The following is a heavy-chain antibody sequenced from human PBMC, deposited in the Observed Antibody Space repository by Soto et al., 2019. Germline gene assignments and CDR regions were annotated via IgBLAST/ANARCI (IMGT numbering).Heavy chain of an antibody. D-gene: IGHD3-22*01. J-gene: IGHJ4*02. V-gene: IGHV5-51*01. Sequence: RKISCKGSGYSFTSYWIGLVRQMPGKGLEWMGIIYPGDSDTRYSPSFQGQATISADKSISTAYLQWSSLKASDTAMYYCAGHLGGSYDSSGYLFDYWGQGTLVTVSS. CDR2: IYPGDSDT. CDR1: GYSFTSYW. CDR3: AGHLGGSYDSSGYLFDY.